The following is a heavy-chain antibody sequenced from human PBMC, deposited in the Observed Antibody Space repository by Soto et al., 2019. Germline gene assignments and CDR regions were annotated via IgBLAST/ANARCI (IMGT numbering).Heavy chain of an antibody. J-gene: IGHJ4*02. Sequence: SETLSLTCTVFGGSISSYYWSWIRQPPGKGLEWIGYIYYSGSTNYSPSLKSRVTISVDTSKNQFSLKLTSVTAADTAVYYCAKGLTRSSCYLDSWGQGTLVTVSS. CDR3: AKGLTRSSCYLDS. CDR1: GGSISSYY. CDR2: IYYSGST. D-gene: IGHD6-13*01. V-gene: IGHV4-59*01.